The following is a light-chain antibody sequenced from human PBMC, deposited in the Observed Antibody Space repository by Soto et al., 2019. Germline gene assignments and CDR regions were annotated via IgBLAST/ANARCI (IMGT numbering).Light chain of an antibody. CDR3: QQYGSSPALFT. J-gene: IGKJ3*01. CDR2: GAS. CDR1: QSVSSSY. Sequence: VFPHSPRTLNMYPGARPTVSCSARQSVSSSYLGWYQQKPGQAPRLLIYGASSRATGIPDRFSGSGSGTEFTLTISRLEPEDFAVYYCQQYGSSPALFTFGPGTMVDIK. V-gene: IGKV3-20*01.